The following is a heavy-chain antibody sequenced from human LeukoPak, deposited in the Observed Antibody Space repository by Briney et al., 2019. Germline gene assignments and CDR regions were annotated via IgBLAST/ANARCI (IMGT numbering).Heavy chain of an antibody. CDR2: IKSDGSST. CDR3: ARGVADFDY. D-gene: IGHD2-15*01. CDR1: GFTFSSHW. Sequence: QPGGSLRLSCAASGFTFSSHWMHWVRQAPGKGLVWVSRIKSDGSSTYYADSVKGRFTISRDNAKNTLYLQMNSLRAEDTAVYYCARGVADFDYWGQGTLVTVSS. V-gene: IGHV3-74*01. J-gene: IGHJ4*02.